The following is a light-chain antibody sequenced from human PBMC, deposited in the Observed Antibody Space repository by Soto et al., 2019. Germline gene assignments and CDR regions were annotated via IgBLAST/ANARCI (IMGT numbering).Light chain of an antibody. CDR3: SSFTTTSTLV. J-gene: IGLJ1*01. V-gene: IGLV2-14*01. CDR1: SSDVGYYNY. Sequence: QSVLTQPASVSGSPGLSITISCTGTSSDVGYYNYVSWYQQHPGKAPKLMIYEVSNRPSGVSNRFSGSKSGNTASLTISGLQAEDEADYYCSSFTTTSTLVFGSGTRSPS. CDR2: EVS.